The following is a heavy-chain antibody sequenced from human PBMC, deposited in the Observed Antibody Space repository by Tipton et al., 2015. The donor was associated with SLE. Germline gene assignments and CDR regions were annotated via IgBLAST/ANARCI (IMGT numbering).Heavy chain of an antibody. CDR2: INHSRST. J-gene: IGHJ2*01. D-gene: IGHD6-13*01. V-gene: IGHV4-34*01. Sequence: TLSLTCAVYGGSFSGYYWSWIRPPPGKGLEWIGEINHSRSTNYNPSLKSRVTISIDTSKNQFSLKLSSVTAADTAVYYCARGKEHQLVPVVGGFDLWGRGTLVTVSS. CDR1: GGSFSGYY. CDR3: ARGKEHQLVPVVGGFDL.